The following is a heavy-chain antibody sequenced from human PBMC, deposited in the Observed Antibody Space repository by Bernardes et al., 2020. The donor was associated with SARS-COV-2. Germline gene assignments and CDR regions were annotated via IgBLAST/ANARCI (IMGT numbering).Heavy chain of an antibody. CDR2: ISYDGSNK. Sequence: GGSLRLSCAASGFTFSSYGMHWVRQAPGKGLEWVAVISYDGSNKYYADSVKGRFTISRDNSKNTLYLQMNSLRAEDTAVYYCAKDIIAAASYYGMDVWGQGTLVTVSS. J-gene: IGHJ6*02. CDR3: AKDIIAAASYYGMDV. D-gene: IGHD6-13*01. CDR1: GFTFSSYG. V-gene: IGHV3-30*18.